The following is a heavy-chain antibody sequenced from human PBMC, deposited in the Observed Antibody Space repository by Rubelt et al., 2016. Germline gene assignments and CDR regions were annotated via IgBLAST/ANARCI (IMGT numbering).Heavy chain of an antibody. J-gene: IGHJ4*02. Sequence: QVQLQQWGAGLLKPSETLSLTCAVYGGSFSGYYWSWIRQPPGKGLEWIGEINHSGSTNYNPSLKRRCTVSVAASSNKLSLKLGAGTAADTAVYYCARGAYGDPRHLDYWGQGTLVTVSS. CDR2: INHSGST. V-gene: IGHV4-34*01. CDR3: ARGAYGDPRHLDY. CDR1: GGSFSGYY. D-gene: IGHD4-17*01.